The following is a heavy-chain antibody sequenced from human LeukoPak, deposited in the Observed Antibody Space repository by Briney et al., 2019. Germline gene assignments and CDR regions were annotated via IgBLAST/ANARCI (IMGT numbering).Heavy chain of an antibody. V-gene: IGHV3-48*01. CDR2: ISSGGSVM. Sequence: PGGSLRLSCGASGYTFSDYTMNWVRQAPGKGPEWIYYISSGGSVMHYADSVKGRFTISRDNVENSLYLQMNSLRVEDTAVYYCPRDLEYWGQGVLVTVSS. CDR1: GYTFSDYT. J-gene: IGHJ4*02. CDR3: PRDLEY.